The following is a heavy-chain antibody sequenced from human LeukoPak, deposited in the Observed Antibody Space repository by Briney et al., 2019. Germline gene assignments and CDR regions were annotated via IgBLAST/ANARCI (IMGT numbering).Heavy chain of an antibody. V-gene: IGHV1-2*02. Sequence: ASVKVSCKASGHTFTGYYMHWVRQAPGQGLEWMGWINPNSGGTNYAQKFQGRVTMTRDTSISTAYMELSRLRSDDTAVYYCARGLPVAALNWFDPWGQGTLVTVSS. CDR2: INPNSGGT. CDR1: GHTFTGYY. D-gene: IGHD6-19*01. J-gene: IGHJ5*02. CDR3: ARGLPVAALNWFDP.